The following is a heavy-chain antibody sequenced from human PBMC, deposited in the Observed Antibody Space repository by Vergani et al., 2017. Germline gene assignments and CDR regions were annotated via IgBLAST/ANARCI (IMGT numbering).Heavy chain of an antibody. V-gene: IGHV1-69*13. Sequence: QVHLVQSGTEVKKPGSSVKVSCKASGGSLSSSVITWVRQAPGQGLEWMGRNLPKFGTANYAQKFQGRVTITADESTSTSYLALSSLTSDDTAVYYCAKENTVAVATPRYYNGLDVWGQGTTVTVSS. CDR2: NLPKFGTA. J-gene: IGHJ6*02. CDR3: AKENTVAVATPRYYNGLDV. D-gene: IGHD6-19*01. CDR1: GGSLSSSV.